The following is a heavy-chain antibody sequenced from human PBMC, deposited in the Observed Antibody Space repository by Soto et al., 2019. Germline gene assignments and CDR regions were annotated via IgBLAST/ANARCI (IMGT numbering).Heavy chain of an antibody. Sequence: QVQLQESGPGLVKPSETLSLTCTVSGASIKSYYWSWMRQFPGKGLEWIGNMYYSGTTNYNPSLQSRVTLSVDTSKNPFSLKLTSVTDADTAVYYCAAAYDYWGQGTLVTVSS. D-gene: IGHD2-15*01. CDR3: AAAYDY. V-gene: IGHV4-59*01. J-gene: IGHJ4*02. CDR2: MYYSGTT. CDR1: GASIKSYY.